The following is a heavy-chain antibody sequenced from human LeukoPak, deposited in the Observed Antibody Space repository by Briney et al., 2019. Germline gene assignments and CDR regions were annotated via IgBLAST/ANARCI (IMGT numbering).Heavy chain of an antibody. CDR1: GYDFTSYW. V-gene: IGHV5-51*01. J-gene: IGHJ4*02. D-gene: IGHD5-12*01. Sequence: GESLKISCKGSGYDFTSYWIGWVRQMPGKGLEWMGIIYPGDSDTRYRPSFQGQVTISADKSISTAFLQWSSLKASDTAMYYCARRGYSGYDRGYYFDYWGQGTLVTVSS. CDR2: IYPGDSDT. CDR3: ARRGYSGYDRGYYFDY.